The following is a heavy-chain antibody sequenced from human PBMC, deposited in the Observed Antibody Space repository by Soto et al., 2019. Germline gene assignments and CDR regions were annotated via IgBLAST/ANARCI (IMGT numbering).Heavy chain of an antibody. J-gene: IGHJ4*02. V-gene: IGHV1-3*05. D-gene: IGHD2-15*01. CDR1: GYTFTAYT. CDR2: IYCGNGNT. CDR3: ARCRVVATGGCGYFDY. Sequence: QVQFVQSGAEEKRPGASVNVSCQPSGYTFTAYTIHWVRQSPGQRLEWIGRIYCGNGNTKYSQNFQGRVTITSDTSANTAYMELSSLRSEDTAVYYCARCRVVATGGCGYFDYCGQGTLVTVSS.